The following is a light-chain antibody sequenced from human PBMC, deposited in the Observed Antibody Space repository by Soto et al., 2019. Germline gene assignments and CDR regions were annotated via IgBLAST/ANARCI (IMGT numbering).Light chain of an antibody. CDR1: SGDVGTYNY. V-gene: IGLV2-11*01. J-gene: IGLJ3*02. CDR2: DVS. Sequence: SALTQPRSVSGSPGQSVTISCTGTSGDVGTYNYVSWYQHHPGKAPKVIIYDVSKRPSGVPDRFSGSKSANTASLTISGLQAEDEADYYCCSYAGSYSFMFGGGTKLTVL. CDR3: CSYAGSYSFM.